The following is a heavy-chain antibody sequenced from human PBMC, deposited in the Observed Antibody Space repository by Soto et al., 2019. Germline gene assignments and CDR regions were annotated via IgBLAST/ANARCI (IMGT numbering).Heavy chain of an antibody. Sequence: PGGSLRLSCVASEFTFSSYAMSWVRQAPGKGLEWVSAISGSGGSTYYADSVKGRFTISRDNSKNTLYLQMNSLRAEDRAVYYCAKDRSRTTVPTMDYWGQGTLVTVSS. CDR2: ISGSGGST. CDR3: AKDRSRTTVPTMDY. D-gene: IGHD4-17*01. CDR1: EFTFSSYA. J-gene: IGHJ4*02. V-gene: IGHV3-23*01.